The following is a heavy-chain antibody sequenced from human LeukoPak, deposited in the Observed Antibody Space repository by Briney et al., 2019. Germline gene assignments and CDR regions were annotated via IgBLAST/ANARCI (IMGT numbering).Heavy chain of an antibody. J-gene: IGHJ6*03. CDR2: IYHSGST. CDR3: ARVRGFGADYYYYYMDV. Sequence: SETLSLTCTVSGYSISSGYYWGWIRQPPGKGLEWIGSIYHSGSTYYNPSLKSRVTISVDTSKNQFSLKLSSVTAADTAVYYCARVRGFGADYYYYYMDVWGKGIMVTVSS. V-gene: IGHV4-38-2*02. D-gene: IGHD3-10*01. CDR1: GYSISSGYY.